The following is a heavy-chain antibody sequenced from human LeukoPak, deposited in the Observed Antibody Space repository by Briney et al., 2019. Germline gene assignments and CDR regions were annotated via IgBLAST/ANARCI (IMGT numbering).Heavy chain of an antibody. CDR3: ARNSFDWLSHFDY. D-gene: IGHD3-9*01. J-gene: IGHJ4*02. CDR2: ISAYNGNT. Sequence: ASVKVSCKASGYTFTSYGISWVRQPPGQGLEWMRWISAYNGNTNYAQKLQGKVTMTTDTSTSTAYMELRSLRSDDTAVYYCARNSFDWLSHFDYWGQGTLVTVSS. CDR1: GYTFTSYG. V-gene: IGHV1-18*01.